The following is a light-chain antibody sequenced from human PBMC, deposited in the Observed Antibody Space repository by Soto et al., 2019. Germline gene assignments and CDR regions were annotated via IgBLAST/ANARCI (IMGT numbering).Light chain of an antibody. CDR3: QQYGGAPFT. Sequence: EIVLTQSPRTLSLSPGESATLSCRASQNVYINSLAWFQQKPGPTPRLLIYGPSTRAAGVPDRFTGSGSGADFALTITSLEPEDFAMYYCQQYGGAPFTFGPGTRV. CDR2: GPS. CDR1: QNVYINS. V-gene: IGKV3-20*01. J-gene: IGKJ3*01.